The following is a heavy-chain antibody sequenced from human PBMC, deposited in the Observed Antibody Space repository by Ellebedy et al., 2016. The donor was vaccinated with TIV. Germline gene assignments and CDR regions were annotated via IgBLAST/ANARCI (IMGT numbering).Heavy chain of an antibody. D-gene: IGHD3-22*01. J-gene: IGHJ3*02. CDR3: ARDRSPAYYYDNRAYYFDAFDI. V-gene: IGHV3-7*01. CDR2: IKRDGSDK. Sequence: GESLKISXVASGFTFRNYWMTWVRQAPGKGLEWVANIKRDGSDKHSVDSVNGRFTISRDNAQNSLYLQINSLRAEDTDIYYCARDRSPAYYYDNRAYYFDAFDIWGQGTVVTVSS. CDR1: GFTFRNYW.